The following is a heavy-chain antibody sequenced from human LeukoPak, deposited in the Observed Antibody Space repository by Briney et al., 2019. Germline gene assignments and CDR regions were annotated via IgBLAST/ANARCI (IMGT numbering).Heavy chain of an antibody. CDR2: IYYAGST. J-gene: IGHJ3*02. Sequence: SETLSLTCTVSGGSISSSSYYWGWIRQPPGKGLEWIGNIYYAGSTYYNPSLKSRVTISVDTSKNQFSLKLSSVTAADTAVYYCASLGAPGWGDAFDIWGQGTMVTVSS. D-gene: IGHD3-16*01. CDR3: ASLGAPGWGDAFDI. V-gene: IGHV4-39*07. CDR1: GGSISSSSYY.